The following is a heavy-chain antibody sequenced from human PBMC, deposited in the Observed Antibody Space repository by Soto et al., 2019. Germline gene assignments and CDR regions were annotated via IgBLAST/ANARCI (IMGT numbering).Heavy chain of an antibody. CDR1: GGSISSGGYY. CDR3: ARDGYSGYHAFDI. D-gene: IGHD5-12*01. Sequence: PSGTLSLTCTVSGGSISSGGYYWSCIRQHPGKGLECIGYIYYSGSTYYNPSLKSRVTISVDTSKNQFSLKLSSVTAADTAVYYCARDGYSGYHAFDIWGQGTMVTVSS. CDR2: IYYSGST. V-gene: IGHV4-31*03. J-gene: IGHJ3*02.